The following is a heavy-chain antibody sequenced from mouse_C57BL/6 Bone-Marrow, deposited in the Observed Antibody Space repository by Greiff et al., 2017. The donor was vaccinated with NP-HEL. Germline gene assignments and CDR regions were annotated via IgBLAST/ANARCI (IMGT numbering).Heavy chain of an antibody. Sequence: QVQLQQSGAELARPGASVKLSCKASGYTFTSYGISWVKQRTGQGLEWIGEIYPRSGNTYYNEKFKGKATLTADISSSTAYMELRSLTSEDSAVYFCASYPYWYFDVWGTGTTVTVSS. J-gene: IGHJ1*03. CDR2: IYPRSGNT. V-gene: IGHV1-81*01. CDR1: GYTFTSYG. CDR3: ASYPYWYFDV.